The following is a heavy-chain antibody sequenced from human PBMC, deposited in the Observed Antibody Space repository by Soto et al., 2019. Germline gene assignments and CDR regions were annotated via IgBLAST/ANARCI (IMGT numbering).Heavy chain of an antibody. D-gene: IGHD3-10*01. V-gene: IGHV1-2*02. CDR3: AREFQRGLDY. J-gene: IGHJ4*02. CDR2: INPYGGT. CDR1: GSTFTGYF. Sequence: GASVKVSCKTSGSTFTGYFVHRVRQAPGQGLKWMGWINPYGGTTYAQNFQGRVTMTRDTSIDRAFMELMTLRSDDTAVYYCAREFQRGLDYWGQGTLVTVSS.